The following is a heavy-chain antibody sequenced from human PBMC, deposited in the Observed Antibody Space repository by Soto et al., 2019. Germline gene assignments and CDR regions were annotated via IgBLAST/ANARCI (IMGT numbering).Heavy chain of an antibody. CDR3: ARGRVRYSSSKYFEP. CDR2: MNPDTGHT. Sequence: QVQLVQSGAEVKKPGASVKVSCKASGYTFTNYDINWVRQAAGQGPEWMGWMNPDTGHTGYARKFRGRVSMTRDTSISTAYMELSSLRSDDTAIYYCARGRVRYSSSKYFEPWGRGTLVTVSS. CDR1: GYTFTNYD. V-gene: IGHV1-8*01. J-gene: IGHJ5*02. D-gene: IGHD6-6*01.